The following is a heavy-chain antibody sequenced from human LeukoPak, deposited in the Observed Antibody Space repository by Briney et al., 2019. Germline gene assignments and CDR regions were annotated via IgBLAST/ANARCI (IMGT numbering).Heavy chain of an antibody. CDR3: AKDRVVPAAYYYYYGMDV. CDR2: ISGSGGST. D-gene: IGHD2-2*01. J-gene: IGHJ6*02. V-gene: IGHV3-23*01. Sequence: GGSLRLSCAASGFTFSSYAMSWVRQAPGKGLEWVSAISGSGGSTYYADSVKGRFTISRDNSKNTLYLQMNSLRAEDTAVYYCAKDRVVPAAYYYYYGMDVWGQGTTVTVSS. CDR1: GFTFSSYA.